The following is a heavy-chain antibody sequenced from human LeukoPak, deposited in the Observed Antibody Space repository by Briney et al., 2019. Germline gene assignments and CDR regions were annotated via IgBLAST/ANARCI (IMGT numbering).Heavy chain of an antibody. Sequence: SETLSLTCTVSGGSISSYYWSWIRQPAGKGLEWIGRIHTSGSTHYNPSLKSRVTMSVDTSKNQFSLKLSSVTAADTAVYYCARGRRWLVRGNWFDPWGQGTLVTVSS. CDR3: ARGRRWLVRGNWFDP. CDR2: IHTSGST. CDR1: GGSISSYY. D-gene: IGHD6-19*01. J-gene: IGHJ5*02. V-gene: IGHV4-4*07.